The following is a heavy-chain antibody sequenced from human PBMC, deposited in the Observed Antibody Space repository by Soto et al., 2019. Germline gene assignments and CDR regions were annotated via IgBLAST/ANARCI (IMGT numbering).Heavy chain of an antibody. V-gene: IGHV3-11*01. Sequence: GGSLRLSCASSGFTCIDYYMILIRQAPGKGLEWVSYISSSGSTIYYADSVKGRFTISRDNAKNSLYLQMNSLRAEDTAVYYCAREGSGYSSGWYYYYYGMDVWGQGTTVTVSS. CDR2: ISSSGSTI. CDR1: GFTCIDYY. D-gene: IGHD6-19*01. J-gene: IGHJ6*02. CDR3: AREGSGYSSGWYYYYYGMDV.